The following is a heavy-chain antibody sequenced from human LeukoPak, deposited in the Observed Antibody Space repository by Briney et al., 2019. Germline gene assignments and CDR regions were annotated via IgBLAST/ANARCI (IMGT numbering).Heavy chain of an antibody. CDR1: GFTFSSYA. CDR3: ARDSYSNYVSWFDP. CDR2: ISSSSSYI. D-gene: IGHD4-11*01. J-gene: IGHJ5*02. Sequence: PGGSLRLSCAASGFTFSSYAMSWVRQAPGKGLEWVSSISSSSSYIYYADSVKGRFTISRDNAKNSLYLQMNSLGAEDTAVYYCARDSYSNYVSWFDPWGQGTLVTVSS. V-gene: IGHV3-21*01.